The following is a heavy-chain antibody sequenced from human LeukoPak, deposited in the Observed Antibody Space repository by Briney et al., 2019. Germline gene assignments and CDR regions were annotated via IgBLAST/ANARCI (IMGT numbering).Heavy chain of an antibody. V-gene: IGHV1-69*05. Sequence: GSSVKVSCKASGDTFSSYAISWVRQAPGQGLEWMGGIIPIFGTANYAQKFQGRVTITTDESTSTAYMELSSLRSEDTAVYYCARGLGGGYYYYMDVWGKGTTVTVSS. D-gene: IGHD3-16*01. CDR2: IIPIFGTA. J-gene: IGHJ6*03. CDR1: GDTFSSYA. CDR3: ARGLGGGYYYYMDV.